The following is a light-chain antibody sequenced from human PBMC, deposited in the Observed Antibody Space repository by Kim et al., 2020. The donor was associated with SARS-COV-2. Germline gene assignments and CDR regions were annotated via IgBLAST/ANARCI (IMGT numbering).Light chain of an antibody. J-gene: IGLJ3*02. CDR3: SSYTSSSTLEWV. Sequence: QSALTQPASGSGSPGQSITISCTGTSSDVGGYNYVSWYQQHPGKAPKLMIYDVSNRPSGVSNRFSGSKSGNTASLTISGLQAEDEADYYCSSYTSSSTLEWVFGGGTQLTVL. CDR2: DVS. CDR1: SSDVGGYNY. V-gene: IGLV2-14*03.